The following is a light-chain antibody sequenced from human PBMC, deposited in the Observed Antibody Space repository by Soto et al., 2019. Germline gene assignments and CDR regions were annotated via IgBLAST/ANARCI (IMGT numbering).Light chain of an antibody. CDR2: EAS. Sequence: DIQMTQSPSTLSASVGDSVTITCRASQSITNWLAWYQLKPGKAPKLLIHEASNLYSGVSSRFTGSGSGTDFTLTITSLQPEDFATYYCQQYKSYWTFGQGTKVDIK. J-gene: IGKJ1*01. V-gene: IGKV1-5*03. CDR3: QQYKSYWT. CDR1: QSITNW.